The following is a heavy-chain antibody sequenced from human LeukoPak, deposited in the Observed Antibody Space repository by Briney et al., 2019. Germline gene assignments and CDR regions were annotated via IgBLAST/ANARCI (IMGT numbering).Heavy chain of an antibody. CDR3: ARRGITGTSIDY. V-gene: IGHV3-23*01. J-gene: IGHJ4*02. Sequence: GGSLRLSCAASGFAFSSYAMGWVRQAPGKGLEWVSAIGGSGDNTYYADSVKGLFTISRDNSKNTLYVQTNSVRAEDTAVYYCARRGITGTSIDYWGQGTMVTVCS. CDR1: GFAFSSYA. CDR2: IGGSGDNT. D-gene: IGHD1-7*01.